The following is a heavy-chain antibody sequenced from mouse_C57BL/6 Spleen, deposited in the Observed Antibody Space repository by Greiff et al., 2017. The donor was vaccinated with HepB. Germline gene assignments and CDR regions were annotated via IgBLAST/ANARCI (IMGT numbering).Heavy chain of an antibody. CDR1: GFTFSDYG. J-gene: IGHJ1*03. CDR2: ISSGSSTI. D-gene: IGHD1-1*02. V-gene: IGHV5-17*01. CDR3: ARIRITLEGYFDV. Sequence: EVKLVESGGGLVKPGGSLKLSCAASGFTFSDYGMHWVRQAPEKGLEWVAYISSGSSTIYYADTVKGRFTISRDNAKNTLFLQMTSLRSEDTAMYYCARIRITLEGYFDVWGTGTTVTVSS.